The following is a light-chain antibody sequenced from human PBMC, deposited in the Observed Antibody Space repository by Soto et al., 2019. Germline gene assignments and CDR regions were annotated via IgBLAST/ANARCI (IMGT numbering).Light chain of an antibody. Sequence: QSALTQPASVSGSPGQSITISCTGTSSDVGGYNYVSWYQQHPGKAPKLLIYEVNNRPSGVSNLFSGSKSGDTASLTISGLQAEDEADYYCASFTATTARDARVFGGGTKLTVL. CDR1: SSDVGGYNY. CDR2: EVN. J-gene: IGLJ3*02. CDR3: ASFTATTARDARV. V-gene: IGLV2-14*01.